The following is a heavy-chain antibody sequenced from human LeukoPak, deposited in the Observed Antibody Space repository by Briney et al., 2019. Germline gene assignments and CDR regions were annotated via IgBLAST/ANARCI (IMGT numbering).Heavy chain of an antibody. J-gene: IGHJ4*02. Sequence: GGSLRLSCAASGFTFSSYGMHWVRQAPGKGLEWVAFIRYDGSNKYYADSVKGRFTISRDNSKNTLYLQMNSLRAEDTAVYYCTTDKWGLNQADYWGQGTLVTVSS. CDR1: GFTFSSYG. CDR2: IRYDGSNK. D-gene: IGHD2-21*01. CDR3: TTDKWGLNQADY. V-gene: IGHV3-30*02.